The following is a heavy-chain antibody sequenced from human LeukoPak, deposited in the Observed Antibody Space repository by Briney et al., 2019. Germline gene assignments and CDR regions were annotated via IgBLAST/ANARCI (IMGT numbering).Heavy chain of an antibody. CDR3: ARGGYDYDY. Sequence: GGSLRLSCAASGFIFSSYWMSWVRQAPGKGLEWVANIKQDGSEKYYVDSVKGRFTISRDNAKNSLYLQMNSLSAEDTAVYYCARGGYDYDYWGQGTLVTVSS. CDR2: IKQDGSEK. CDR1: GFIFSSYW. D-gene: IGHD5-12*01. J-gene: IGHJ4*02. V-gene: IGHV3-7*04.